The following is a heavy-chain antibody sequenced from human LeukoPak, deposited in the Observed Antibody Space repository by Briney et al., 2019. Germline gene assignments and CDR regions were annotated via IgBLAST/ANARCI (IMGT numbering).Heavy chain of an antibody. CDR3: ARDRYCSTTSCSRRYFDY. J-gene: IGHJ4*02. D-gene: IGHD2-2*01. Sequence: GGSLRLSCAASGFTFSSYAMHWVCQAPGKGLEYVSGISSNGGSIYYANSVKGRFTISRDNSKNTLFLQMGSLRAEDMAVYYCARDRYCSTTSCSRRYFDYWGQGTLVTVSS. CDR1: GFTFSSYA. CDR2: ISSNGGSI. V-gene: IGHV3-64*01.